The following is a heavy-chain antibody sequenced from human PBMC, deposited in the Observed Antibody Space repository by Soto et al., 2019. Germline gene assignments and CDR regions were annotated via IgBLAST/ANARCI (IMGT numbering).Heavy chain of an antibody. CDR3: ARLPTYYFDY. CDR1: GGSFSGYY. CDR2: INHSGST. V-gene: IGHV4-34*01. Sequence: PSETLSLTCAVYGGSFSGYYWSWIRQPPGKGLEWIGEINHSGSTNYNPSLKSRVTISVDTSKNQFSLKLSSVTAADTAVYYCARLPTYYFDYWGQGTLVTVSS. J-gene: IGHJ4*02.